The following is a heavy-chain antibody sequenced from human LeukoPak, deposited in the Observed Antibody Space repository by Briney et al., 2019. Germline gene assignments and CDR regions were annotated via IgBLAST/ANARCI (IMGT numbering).Heavy chain of an antibody. V-gene: IGHV1-69*13. J-gene: IGHJ6*02. CDR2: IIPIFGTA. Sequence: GASVKVSCKASGGTFSSYAISWVRQAPGQGLEWMGGIIPIFGTANYAQKFQGRVTITADESTSTAYMELSRLRSDDTAVYYCARDSGDYFRADGMDVWGQGTTVTVSS. CDR1: GGTFSSYA. CDR3: ARDSGDYFRADGMDV. D-gene: IGHD4-17*01.